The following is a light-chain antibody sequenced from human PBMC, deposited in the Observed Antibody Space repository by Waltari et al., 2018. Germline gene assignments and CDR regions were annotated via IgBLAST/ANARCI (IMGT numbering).Light chain of an antibody. V-gene: IGKV3-20*01. J-gene: IGKJ4*01. Sequence: EIVLTQSPGTLSLSPGERATLSCRASQSVTNNYLAWYQQKRGQAPRALIYGNTNRPSGIPDRFSGSKSGTSASLAITGLQTEDEADYYCQSYDSSLSGVVFGGGTK. CDR3: QSYDSSLSGVV. CDR2: GNT. CDR1: QSVTNNY.